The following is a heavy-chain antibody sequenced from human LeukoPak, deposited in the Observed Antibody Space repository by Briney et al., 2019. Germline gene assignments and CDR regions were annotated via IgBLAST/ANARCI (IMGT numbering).Heavy chain of an antibody. Sequence: GGSLRLSCAASGFTFSSYGMHWVRQAPGKGLEWVAVIWYDGSNKYYADSVKGRFTISRDNSKNTLYLQMNSLRAKDTAVYYCARDGSGIDPWGEGTLVSVCS. CDR2: IWYDGSNK. CDR3: ARDGSGIDP. D-gene: IGHD1-26*01. V-gene: IGHV3-33*01. J-gene: IGHJ5*02. CDR1: GFTFSSYG.